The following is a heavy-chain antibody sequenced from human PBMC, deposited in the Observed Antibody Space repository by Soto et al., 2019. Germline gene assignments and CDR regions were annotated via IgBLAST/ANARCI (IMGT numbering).Heavy chain of an antibody. Sequence: EVQLVESGGGLVQPGRSLRLSCAASGFIFDGYAMNWVRQPPGKGLEWVSGISWNSGNIDYADSVKGRFTISRDNAKNSLYLQMNSLRAEDTALYYCVKASTYSSSQGWFDPWGQGTMVTVSS. D-gene: IGHD6-6*01. CDR1: GFIFDGYA. CDR2: ISWNSGNI. J-gene: IGHJ5*02. CDR3: VKASTYSSSQGWFDP. V-gene: IGHV3-9*01.